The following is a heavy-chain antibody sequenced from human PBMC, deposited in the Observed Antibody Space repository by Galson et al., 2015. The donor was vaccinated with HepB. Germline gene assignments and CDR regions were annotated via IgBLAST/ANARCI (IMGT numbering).Heavy chain of an antibody. CDR3: ARGFVWAGPYDY. V-gene: IGHV3-38-3*01. J-gene: IGHJ4*02. Sequence: SLRLSCAASGFTVSSNEMSWVRQAPGKGLEWVSSISGGSTYYADSRKGRFTISRDNSKNTLHLQMNSLRAEDTAVYYCARGFVWAGPYDYWGQGTLVTVSS. CDR1: GFTVSSNE. D-gene: IGHD6-19*01. CDR2: ISGGST.